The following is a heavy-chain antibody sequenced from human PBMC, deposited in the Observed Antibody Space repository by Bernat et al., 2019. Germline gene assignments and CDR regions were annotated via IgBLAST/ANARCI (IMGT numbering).Heavy chain of an antibody. V-gene: IGHV4-39*01. CDR3: ARHGGYCGGDCYSGAFDI. Sequence: QLQLQESGPGLVKPSETLSLTCTVPGGSISSSSYYWGWIRQPPGKGLEWIGSIYYSGSTYYNPSLKSRVTISVDTSKNQFSLKLSSVTAADTAVYYCARHGGYCGGDCYSGAFDIWGQGTMVTVSS. D-gene: IGHD2-21*02. CDR1: GGSISSSSYY. J-gene: IGHJ3*02. CDR2: IYYSGST.